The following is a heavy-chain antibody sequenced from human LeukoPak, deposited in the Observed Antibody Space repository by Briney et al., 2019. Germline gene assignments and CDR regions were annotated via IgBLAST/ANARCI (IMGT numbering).Heavy chain of an antibody. CDR2: ISGSGGST. Sequence: PGGSLRLSCAASGFTFSSYEMNWVRQAPGKGLEWVSAISGSGGSTYYADSVKGRFTISRDNSKNTLYLQMNSLRAEDTAVYYCAKAPLRGGVIVIQNWFDPWGQGTLVTVSS. D-gene: IGHD3-16*02. V-gene: IGHV3-23*01. CDR3: AKAPLRGGVIVIQNWFDP. CDR1: GFTFSSYE. J-gene: IGHJ5*02.